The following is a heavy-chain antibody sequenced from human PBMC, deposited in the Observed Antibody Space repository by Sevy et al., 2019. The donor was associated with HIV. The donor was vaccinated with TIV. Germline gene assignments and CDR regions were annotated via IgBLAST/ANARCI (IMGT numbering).Heavy chain of an antibody. CDR1: GDSVSSNTAA. CDR2: TYYRSKWFN. CDR3: ARDQSSVGSNWDSVAPADYGMDV. D-gene: IGHD2-2*01. V-gene: IGHV6-1*01. J-gene: IGHJ6*02. Sequence: KQSQTLSLTCAISGDSVSSNTAAWNWIRQSPSRGLEWLGRTYYRSKWFNDYAVSVISRISINPDTSKNLFSLQLNSVTPEATAMYYSARDQSSVGSNWDSVAPADYGMDVWGQWTTVTVSS.